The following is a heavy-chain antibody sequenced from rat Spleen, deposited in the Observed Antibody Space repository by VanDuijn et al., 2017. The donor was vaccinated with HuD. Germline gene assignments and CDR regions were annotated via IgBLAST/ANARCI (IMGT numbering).Heavy chain of an antibody. V-gene: IGHV5-29*01. CDR1: GFTFSDYY. D-gene: IGHD1-11*01. J-gene: IGHJ2*01. CDR2: ISYDGSAT. CDR3: AKDLGYSEPYYFDY. Sequence: EVQLVESDGGLVQPGGSLKLSCSASGFTFSDYYMAWVRQAPTKGLEWVTLISYDGSATYYRDSVKGRFTISRDDAKSTLYLQMDSLRSEDTATYYCAKDLGYSEPYYFDYWGQGVMVTVSS.